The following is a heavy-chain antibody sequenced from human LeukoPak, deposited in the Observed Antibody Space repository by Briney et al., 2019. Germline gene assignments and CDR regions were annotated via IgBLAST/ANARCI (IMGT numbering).Heavy chain of an antibody. V-gene: IGHV1-3*01. CDR1: GYTFTSYA. Sequence: ASVKVSCKASGYTFTSYAMHWVRQAPGQRLEWMGWINAGNGNTKYSQKFQGRVTMTRDTSTSTVYMELSSLRSEDTAVYYCAREGYDSSGYFDYWGQGTLVTVSS. CDR3: AREGYDSSGYFDY. J-gene: IGHJ4*02. CDR2: INAGNGNT. D-gene: IGHD3-22*01.